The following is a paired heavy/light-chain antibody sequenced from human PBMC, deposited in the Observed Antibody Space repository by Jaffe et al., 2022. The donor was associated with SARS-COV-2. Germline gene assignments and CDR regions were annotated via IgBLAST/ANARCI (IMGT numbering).Light chain of an antibody. Sequence: EIVMTQSPLSLPVTPGEPASISCRSSQSLLHSGAYNCLDWYLQKPGQSPQLLIYLSSNRASGVPDRFSGSGSGTDFTLKISRVEAEDVGVYYCMQSLQTPHTFGQGTKLEIK. CDR1: QSLLHSGAYNC. CDR3: MQSLQTPHT. J-gene: IGKJ2*01. V-gene: IGKV2-28*01. CDR2: LSS.
Heavy chain of an antibody. CDR3: ATRTRETIPAGGTYYFYYYMDV. V-gene: IGHV3-23*04. CDR2: ISASDDNS. CDR1: GVTFSSYA. D-gene: IGHD6-13*01. Sequence: DVELVESGGGLVQPGGSLRLSCAVSGVTFSSYAMSWVRQAPGKGLEWVSDISASDDNSYYADSVRGRFTISRDNSKNTLYLQMSGLRAEDTALYYCATRTRETIPAGGTYYFYYYMDVWGKGTTVTVSS. J-gene: IGHJ6*03.